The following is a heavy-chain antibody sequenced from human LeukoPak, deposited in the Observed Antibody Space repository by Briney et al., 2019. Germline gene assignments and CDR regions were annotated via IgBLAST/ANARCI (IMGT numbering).Heavy chain of an antibody. CDR1: GYTFTSYY. Sequence: ASVKVSCKASGYTFTSYYMHWVRQVPGQGLEWMGIINPSGGSTSYAQKFQGRVTMTRDTSTSTVYMELSSLRSEDTAVYYCARDPRIAAAGTSQYFDYWGQGTLVTVSS. V-gene: IGHV1-46*01. D-gene: IGHD6-13*01. CDR2: INPSGGST. CDR3: ARDPRIAAAGTSQYFDY. J-gene: IGHJ4*02.